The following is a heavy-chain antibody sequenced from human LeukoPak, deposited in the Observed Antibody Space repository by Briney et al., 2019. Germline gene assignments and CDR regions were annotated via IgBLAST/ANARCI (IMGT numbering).Heavy chain of an antibody. CDR1: GFTFGSYA. V-gene: IGHV3-23*01. J-gene: IGHJ4*02. Sequence: GGSLRLSCAASGFTFGSYAMSWVRQAPGKGLQWVSSISGGGGSTYYADSVKGPFTISRDNSKNTLYLQMNSLRAEDTAVYYCARDFSGYDYNFDYWGQGTLVTVSS. D-gene: IGHD5-12*01. CDR2: ISGGGGST. CDR3: ARDFSGYDYNFDY.